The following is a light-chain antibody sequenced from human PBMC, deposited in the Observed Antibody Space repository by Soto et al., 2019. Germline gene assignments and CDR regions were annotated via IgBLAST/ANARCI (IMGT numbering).Light chain of an antibody. J-gene: IGKJ3*01. CDR1: QDITSY. V-gene: IGKV1-33*01. CDR2: DAS. CDR3: QHCDYLPI. Sequence: TQSPSSLSASVGDRVTITCQASQDITSYLNWYQHKPGKAPKLLIYDASILEAGVPPRFSGSGSGTAFTLTISSLQPEDVATYYCQHCDYLPIFGPGTTVDFK.